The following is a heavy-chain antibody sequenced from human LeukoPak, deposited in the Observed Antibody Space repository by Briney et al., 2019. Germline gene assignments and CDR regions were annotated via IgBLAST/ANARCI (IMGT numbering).Heavy chain of an antibody. D-gene: IGHD3-22*01. CDR3: ARANTYYYDSSGYYDY. CDR1: GGSISSYY. J-gene: IGHJ4*02. V-gene: IGHV4-59*01. Sequence: SETLSLTCTVSGGSISSYYWSWIRQPPGKGLEWIGYIYYSGSTNYNPSLKSRVTISVDTSKNQFSLKLSSVTAADTAVYYCARANTYYYDSSGYYDYWGQGTLVTVSS. CDR2: IYYSGST.